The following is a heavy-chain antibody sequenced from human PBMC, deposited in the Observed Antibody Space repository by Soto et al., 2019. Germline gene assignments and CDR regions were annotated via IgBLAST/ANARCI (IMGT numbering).Heavy chain of an antibody. CDR1: GGSFSGYY. Sequence: PSETLSLTCSVYGGSFSGYYWSWIRQPPGKGLEWIGEINHSGSTNYNPSLKSRVTISVDTSKNQFSLKLSSVTAADTAVYYCARGLSHGSGSYPATREKNDYWGQGTLVTVSS. V-gene: IGHV4-34*01. J-gene: IGHJ4*02. CDR2: INHSGST. CDR3: ARGLSHGSGSYPATREKNDY. D-gene: IGHD3-10*01.